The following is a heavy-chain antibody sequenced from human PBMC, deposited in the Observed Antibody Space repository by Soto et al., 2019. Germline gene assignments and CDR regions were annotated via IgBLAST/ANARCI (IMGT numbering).Heavy chain of an antibody. CDR3: ARYCTNGVCPASDAFDI. CDR1: GFTFSSYW. V-gene: IGHV3-48*04. D-gene: IGHD2-8*01. CDR2: ISSSGSTI. Sequence: GVSLRLSCAASGFTFSSYWLDWVRQAPEKGLEWVSYISSSGSTIYYADSVKGRFTISRDNAKNSLYLQMNSLRAEDAAVYYCARYCTNGVCPASDAFDIWGQGTMVTVS. J-gene: IGHJ3*02.